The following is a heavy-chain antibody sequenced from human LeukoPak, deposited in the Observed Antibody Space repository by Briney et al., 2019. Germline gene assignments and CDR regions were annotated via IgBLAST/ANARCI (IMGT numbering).Heavy chain of an antibody. J-gene: IGHJ4*02. CDR3: AKDIHNWGSDY. Sequence: GGSLRLSCVASGLTFDGYYMSWVRQAPGAGLEWVSGINKNGDSAYYADSVKGRFTSSRDNSKNTLFLQINSLSAEDTAIYYCAKDIHNWGSDYWGQGTLVTVSS. CDR2: INKNGDSA. V-gene: IGHV3-23*01. D-gene: IGHD3-16*01. CDR1: GLTFDGYY.